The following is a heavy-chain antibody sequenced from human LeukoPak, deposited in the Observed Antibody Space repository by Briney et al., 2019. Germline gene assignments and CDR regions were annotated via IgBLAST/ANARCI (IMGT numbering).Heavy chain of an antibody. CDR2: IIPIFGTA. CDR3: AREAPYDSSGYYPSVDAFDI. Sequence: GASVKVSCKASGGTFSSYAISWVRQAPGQGLEWMGGIIPIFGTANYAQKFQGRVTITADESTSTAYMELSSLRSEDTAVYYCAREAPYDSSGYYPSVDAFDIWAKGQWSPSLQ. V-gene: IGHV1-69*13. D-gene: IGHD3-22*01. CDR1: GGTFSSYA. J-gene: IGHJ3*02.